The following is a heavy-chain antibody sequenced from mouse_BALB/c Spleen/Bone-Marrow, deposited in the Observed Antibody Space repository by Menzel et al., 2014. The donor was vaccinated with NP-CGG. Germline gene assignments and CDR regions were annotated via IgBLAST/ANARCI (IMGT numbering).Heavy chain of an antibody. Sequence: EVKLVESGGGLVQPGGSRKLSCAASGFTFSSFGMHWVRQTPEKGLEWVAYISSGSSTIYYGDTVKGRFTISRDNPKNTLFLQVTSLRSEDTVMYYCTRGGNWDDFDYWGQGTTLTVSS. V-gene: IGHV5-17*02. D-gene: IGHD4-1*01. J-gene: IGHJ2*01. CDR1: GFTFSSFG. CDR3: TRGGNWDDFDY. CDR2: ISSGSSTI.